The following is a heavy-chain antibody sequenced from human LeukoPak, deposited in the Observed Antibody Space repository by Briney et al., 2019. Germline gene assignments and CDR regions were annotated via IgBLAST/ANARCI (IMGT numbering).Heavy chain of an antibody. Sequence: GGSLRLSCVASGFSFSGYSMNWVRQAPGKGLEWVSSISRDSITYTYYADSVKGRFTISRDNTKDSLYLQMNSLRAEDTAVYYCAKGLVVVVPAAIKGANWFDPWGQGTLVTVSS. CDR3: AKGLVVVVPAAIKGANWFDP. J-gene: IGHJ5*02. D-gene: IGHD2-2*01. CDR2: ISRDSITYT. V-gene: IGHV3-21*04. CDR1: GFSFSGYS.